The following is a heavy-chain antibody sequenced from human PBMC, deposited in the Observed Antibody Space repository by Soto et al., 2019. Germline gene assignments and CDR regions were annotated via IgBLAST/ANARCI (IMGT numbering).Heavy chain of an antibody. Sequence: GESLKISCKGSGYSFTSYWIDWVRQMPGKGLEWMGIIYPGDSDTRYSPSFQGQVTISADKSISTAYLQWSSLKASDTAMYYCARLPLLIAAAGTEYFQHWGQGTLVTVSS. J-gene: IGHJ1*01. CDR1: GYSFTSYW. D-gene: IGHD6-13*01. CDR3: ARLPLLIAAAGTEYFQH. CDR2: IYPGDSDT. V-gene: IGHV5-51*01.